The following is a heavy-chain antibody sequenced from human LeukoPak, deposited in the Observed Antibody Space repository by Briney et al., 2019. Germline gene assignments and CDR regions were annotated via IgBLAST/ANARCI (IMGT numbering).Heavy chain of an antibody. V-gene: IGHV4-39*01. D-gene: IGHD6-19*01. CDR2: IYYSGST. CDR3: ARQVVAVAGTGYFDY. Sequence: SGTLSLTCTVSGGSIRSSSYYWGWIRQPPGKGLVWIVSIYYSGSTYSNASLKSRGTISVDTSKSQFSLRLSTVAAADTAVYFCARQVVAVAGTGYFDYWGQGTLVTVSS. CDR1: GGSIRSSSYY. J-gene: IGHJ4*02.